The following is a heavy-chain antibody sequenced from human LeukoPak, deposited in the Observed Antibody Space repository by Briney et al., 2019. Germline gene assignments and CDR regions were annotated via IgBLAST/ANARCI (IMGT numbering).Heavy chain of an antibody. CDR3: AKELGTMIDVY. V-gene: IGHV3-23*01. CDR1: GFTFSRDA. D-gene: IGHD3-22*01. J-gene: IGHJ4*02. CDR2: ISSNRDTH. Sequence: GGSLRLSCAASGFTFSRDAMSWVRQAPGKGLEWVSAISSNRDTHLYADPVKGRFTISRDNSKNTVYLQMNSLRAEDTAVYYCAKELGTMIDVYWGQGTLVTVSS.